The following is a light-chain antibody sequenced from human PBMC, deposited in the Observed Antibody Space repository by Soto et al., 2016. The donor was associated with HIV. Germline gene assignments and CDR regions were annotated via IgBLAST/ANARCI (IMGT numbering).Light chain of an antibody. V-gene: IGKV1-5*03. CDR3: QQYQTEEGT. CDR2: KAS. CDR1: QSISSW. Sequence: DIQMTQSPSTPSASVGDRVTITCRASQSISSWVAWYQQKPGKVPNLLIYKASNLESGVPSRFSGGGSGTEFTLTISSLQPDDFATYYCQQYQTEEGTFGQGTTVEIK. J-gene: IGKJ1*01.